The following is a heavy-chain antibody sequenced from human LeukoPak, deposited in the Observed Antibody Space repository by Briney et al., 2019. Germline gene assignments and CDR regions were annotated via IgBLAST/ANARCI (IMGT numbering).Heavy chain of an antibody. V-gene: IGHV1-46*01. CDR1: GYTFTSYY. D-gene: IGHD4-17*01. J-gene: IGHJ4*02. CDR3: ARDSPDYGDFL. CDR2: INPSGGST. Sequence: ASVKVSCKASGYTFTSYYMHWVRHAPGQGLEWMGIINPSGGSTSYTQKFQGRVTMTRDTSTSTVYMELSSLRSEDTAVYYCARDSPDYGDFLWGQGTLVTVSS.